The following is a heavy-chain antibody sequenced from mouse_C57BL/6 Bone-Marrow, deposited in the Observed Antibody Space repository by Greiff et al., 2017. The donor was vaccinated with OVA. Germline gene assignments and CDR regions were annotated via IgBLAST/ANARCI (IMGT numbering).Heavy chain of an antibody. V-gene: IGHV1-15*01. CDR1: GYTFTDYE. CDR3: TRGGTYYYGSSSYWYFDV. J-gene: IGHJ1*03. Sequence: QVQLQQSGAELVRPGASVTLSCKASGYTFTDYEMHWVKQTPVHGLEWIGAIDPETGGTAYNQKFKGKAILTADKSSSTAYMELRSLTSEDSAVYYCTRGGTYYYGSSSYWYFDVWGTGTTVTVSS. CDR2: IDPETGGT. D-gene: IGHD1-1*01.